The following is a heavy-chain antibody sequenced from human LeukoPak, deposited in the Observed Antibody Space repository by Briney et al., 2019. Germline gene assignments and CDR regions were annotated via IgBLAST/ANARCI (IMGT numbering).Heavy chain of an antibody. CDR3: ARVSYSSGWYTYFDY. CDR1: GFTFSSYN. Sequence: GGSLRLSCAASGFTFSSYNMNWVRQAPGKGLEWVSSISSSSDIYYADSEKGRFTISRDNDKNSLYQQMNSLRAEDTAVYYCARVSYSSGWYTYFDYWGQGTLVTVSS. J-gene: IGHJ4*02. CDR2: ISSSSDI. V-gene: IGHV3-21*01. D-gene: IGHD6-19*01.